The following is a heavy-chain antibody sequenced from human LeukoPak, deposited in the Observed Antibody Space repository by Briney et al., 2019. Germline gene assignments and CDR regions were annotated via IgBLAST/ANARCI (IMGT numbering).Heavy chain of an antibody. D-gene: IGHD1-14*01. CDR2: INQGGSDK. CDR3: TRDRSRAEDD. V-gene: IGHV3-7*01. Sequence: HAGGSLRLSCAASGFTFSSYAMSWVRQAPGKGLEWVANINQGGSDKYYVDSVKGRFTISRDNANNLLYLQMNSLRGEDTAVYYCTRDRSRAEDDWGQGTLVTVSS. CDR1: GFTFSSYA. J-gene: IGHJ4*02.